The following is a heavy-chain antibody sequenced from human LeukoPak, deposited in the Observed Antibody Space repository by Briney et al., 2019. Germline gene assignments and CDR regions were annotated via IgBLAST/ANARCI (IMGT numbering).Heavy chain of an antibody. CDR1: GFTFSSYS. Sequence: GGSLRLSCAASGFTFSSYSVNWVRQAPGKGLGWVSYFSSSSSYIYYADSVKGRFTISRDNANNSLYLQMNSLRAEDTAVYYCARLNSGSYSDYWGQGTLVTVSS. CDR3: ARLNSGSYSDY. CDR2: FSSSSSYI. J-gene: IGHJ4*02. D-gene: IGHD1-26*01. V-gene: IGHV3-21*01.